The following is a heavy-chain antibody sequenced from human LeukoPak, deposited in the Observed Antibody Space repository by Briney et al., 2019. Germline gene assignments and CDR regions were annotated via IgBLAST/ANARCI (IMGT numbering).Heavy chain of an antibody. CDR3: AKEAISYQTLYYFDY. D-gene: IGHD2-2*01. CDR2: ISGSGEST. V-gene: IGHV3-23*01. CDR1: GFTSSSYA. Sequence: GGSLRLSCAASGFTSSSYAMSWVRQAPGKGLEWVSAISGSGESTYYADSVKGRFTISRDNSKNTLYLQMNSLRAEDTAVYYCAKEAISYQTLYYFDYWGQGTLVTVSS. J-gene: IGHJ4*02.